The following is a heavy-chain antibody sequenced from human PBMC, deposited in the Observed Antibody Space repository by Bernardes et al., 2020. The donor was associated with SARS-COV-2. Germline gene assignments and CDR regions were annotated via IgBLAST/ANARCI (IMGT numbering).Heavy chain of an antibody. Sequence: GGSLRLSCAASGFTFVGYAMTWVRQVPGKGLEWISTISNGGGGFISYADSVKGRFSISRDNSKNTLYLQMNGLRAEDTAVYYCAKGRGIEYTNWYFDYWGQGTLVIVSS. CDR2: ISNGGGGFI. CDR3: AKGRGIEYTNWYFDY. V-gene: IGHV3-23*01. D-gene: IGHD1-26*01. J-gene: IGHJ4*02. CDR1: GFTFVGYA.